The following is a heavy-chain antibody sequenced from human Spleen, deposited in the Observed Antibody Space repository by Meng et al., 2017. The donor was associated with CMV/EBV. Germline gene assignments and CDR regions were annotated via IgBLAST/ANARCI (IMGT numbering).Heavy chain of an antibody. CDR3: ARGESSYGGNGLDY. CDR2: ISSSSSYI. CDR1: GFTFNNYW. V-gene: IGHV3-21*01. Sequence: GESLKISCAASGFTFNNYWMTWVRQDTGKGLEWVSSISSSSSYIYYADSVKGRFTISRDNAKNSLYLQMNSLRAEDTAVYYCARGESSYGGNGLDYWGQGTLVTVSS. D-gene: IGHD4-23*01. J-gene: IGHJ4*02.